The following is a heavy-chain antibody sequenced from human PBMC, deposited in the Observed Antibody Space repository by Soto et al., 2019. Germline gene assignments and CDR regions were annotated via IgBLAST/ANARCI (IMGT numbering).Heavy chain of an antibody. CDR1: GFTFSSDS. Sequence: EVQLVESGGGLVKPGGSLRLSCAASGFTFSSDSMNWVRQAPGKGLEWVSSISSSSSYIYYADSVKGRFTISRDNAKNSLFLQMNSLRAEDTAVYYCASAVVTEDYFDSWGQGTLVTVSS. CDR3: ASAVVTEDYFDS. CDR2: ISSSSSYI. D-gene: IGHD2-21*02. V-gene: IGHV3-21*01. J-gene: IGHJ4*02.